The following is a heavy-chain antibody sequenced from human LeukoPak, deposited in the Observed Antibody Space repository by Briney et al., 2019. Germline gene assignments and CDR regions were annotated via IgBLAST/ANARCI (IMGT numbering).Heavy chain of an antibody. J-gene: IGHJ4*02. Sequence: ASVKDSCKASGYTFTSYGISWVRQAPGQGLEWMGWISAYNGNTNYAQKLQGRVTMTTDISTSTAYMELRSLRSDDTAVYYCARVGPEYCSGGSCYTTEYYFDYWGQGTLVTVSS. CDR1: GYTFTSYG. CDR3: ARVGPEYCSGGSCYTTEYYFDY. V-gene: IGHV1-18*01. D-gene: IGHD2-15*01. CDR2: ISAYNGNT.